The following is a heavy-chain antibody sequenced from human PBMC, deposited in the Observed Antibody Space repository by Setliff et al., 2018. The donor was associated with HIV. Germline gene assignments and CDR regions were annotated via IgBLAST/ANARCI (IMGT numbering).Heavy chain of an antibody. Sequence: PSATLSLTCSVSGGSTTSGGYFWSWIRQYPGKGLEWIGYIYYSGSTYYNPSLKSRITISVDTSKNQFSLRLSSVTAADTAVYYCARSGSSSPYYFDYWGQGTLVTVSS. J-gene: IGHJ4*02. CDR3: ARSGSSSPYYFDY. V-gene: IGHV4-31*03. CDR2: IYYSGST. CDR1: GGSTTSGGYF. D-gene: IGHD6-6*01.